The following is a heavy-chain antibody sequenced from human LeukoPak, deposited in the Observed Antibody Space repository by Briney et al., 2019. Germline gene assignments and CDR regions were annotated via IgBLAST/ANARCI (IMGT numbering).Heavy chain of an antibody. CDR1: GYTFIDYY. CDR2: INPNSGGT. D-gene: IGHD3-10*01. J-gene: IGHJ6*02. CDR3: AIPSYSDSGSYHYYYGRDV. V-gene: IGHV1-2*04. Sequence: ASVKVSCKASGYTFIDYYVHWVRQAPGQGLEWMGWINPNSGGTNYARKFQGWVTMTRDTSVSIAYMELTRLKFDDTAVYYCAIPSYSDSGSYHYYYGRDVGGQGTTVTVSS.